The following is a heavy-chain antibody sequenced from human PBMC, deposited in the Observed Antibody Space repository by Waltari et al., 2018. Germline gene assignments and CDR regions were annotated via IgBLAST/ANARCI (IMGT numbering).Heavy chain of an antibody. Sequence: HLQESGPGLVKTSETLSLTCTVSGGSMRSYHWSWIRQAPGKGLAWIGYVYYSGSTDYNPSLKSRVTMSVDSSKSQFSLNLTSVTAADTAVYYCASDSSGYNFPFDYWGQGILVTVSS. J-gene: IGHJ4*02. CDR3: ASDSSGYNFPFDY. V-gene: IGHV4-59*01. CDR2: VYYSGST. CDR1: GGSMRSYH. D-gene: IGHD3-22*01.